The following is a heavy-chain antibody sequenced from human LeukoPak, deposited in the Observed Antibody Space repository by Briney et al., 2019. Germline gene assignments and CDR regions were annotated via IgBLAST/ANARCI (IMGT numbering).Heavy chain of an antibody. D-gene: IGHD3-10*02. CDR1: GFTFSSYE. V-gene: IGHV3-48*03. CDR2: ISSSGSTI. Sequence: GGSLRLACAASGFTFSSYEMNWVRQAPGKGLEWVSYISSSGSTIYYADSVKGRFTISRDNAKNSLYLQMNSLRAEDTAVYYWAELGLTMIGGVWGKGTTVTISS. J-gene: IGHJ6*04. CDR3: AELGLTMIGGV.